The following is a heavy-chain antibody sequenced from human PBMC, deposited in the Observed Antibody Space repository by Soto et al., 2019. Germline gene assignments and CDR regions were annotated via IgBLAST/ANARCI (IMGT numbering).Heavy chain of an antibody. D-gene: IGHD4-4*01. V-gene: IGHV4-59*01. CDR2: IYYSGST. Sequence: SETLSLTCTVSGVSISSYYWSWIRQPPGKGLEWIGYIYYSGSTNYNPSLKSRVTISVDTSKNQFSLKLSSVTAADTAVYYCARETTGFDYWGQGTLVTVSS. CDR1: GVSISSYY. CDR3: ARETTGFDY. J-gene: IGHJ4*02.